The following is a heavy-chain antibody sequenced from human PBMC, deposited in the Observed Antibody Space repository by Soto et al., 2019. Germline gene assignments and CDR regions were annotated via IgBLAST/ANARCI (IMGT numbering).Heavy chain of an antibody. CDR3: ALQPVKVGCVDY. D-gene: IGHD4-4*01. J-gene: IGHJ4*02. CDR1: GGSISSSSYY. V-gene: IGHV4-39*01. CDR2: IYYSGST. Sequence: QLQLQESGPGLVKPSETLSLTCTVSGGSISSSSYYWGWIRQPPGKGLEWIGSIYYSGSTYYNPSLKSRVTISVDTSKNQFSLKLSSVTAADTAVYYCALQPVKVGCVDYWGQGTLVTVSS.